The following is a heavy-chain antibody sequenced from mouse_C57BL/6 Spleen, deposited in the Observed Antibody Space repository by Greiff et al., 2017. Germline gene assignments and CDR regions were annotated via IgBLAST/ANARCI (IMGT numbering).Heavy chain of an antibody. J-gene: IGHJ4*01. Sequence: QVQLQQPGAELVKPGASVKMSCKASGYTFTSYWITWVKQRPGQGLEWIGDIYPGSGSTNYNEKFKSKATLTVDKSSSTAYMQLSSLTSEDSAVYYCARGRDYWGQGTSVTVSS. CDR3: ARGRDY. V-gene: IGHV1-55*01. CDR1: GYTFTSYW. CDR2: IYPGSGST.